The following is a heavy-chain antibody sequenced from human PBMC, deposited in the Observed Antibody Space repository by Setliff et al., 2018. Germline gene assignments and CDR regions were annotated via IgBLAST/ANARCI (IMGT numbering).Heavy chain of an antibody. V-gene: IGHV3-7*01. Sequence: PGGSLRLSCAASGFTFSSYWMSWVRQAPGKGLEWVANIKQDGSEKYYVDSVKGRFTIPRDNAKNSLYLQMNSLRAEDTAVYYCARRHVDTAMVIYYYGMDVWGQGTTVTVSS. CDR2: IKQDGSEK. CDR3: ARRHVDTAMVIYYYGMDV. CDR1: GFTFSSYW. J-gene: IGHJ6*02. D-gene: IGHD5-18*01.